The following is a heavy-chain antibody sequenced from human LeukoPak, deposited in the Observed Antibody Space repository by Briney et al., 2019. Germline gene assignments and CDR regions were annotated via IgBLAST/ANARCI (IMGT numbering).Heavy chain of an antibody. CDR2: ISYDGSNE. CDR1: GFTFSSYA. Sequence: QPGGSLILSCAASGFTFSSYAIHWVRQAPGKGLEWVAVISYDGSNEYYADSVKGRFIISRDDSWNTLYLQMNSLRGEDTALYYCARDGNGFNSGWSAFFDYWGQGTLVTVSS. CDR3: ARDGNGFNSGWSAFFDY. V-gene: IGHV3-30*04. J-gene: IGHJ4*01. D-gene: IGHD6-19*01.